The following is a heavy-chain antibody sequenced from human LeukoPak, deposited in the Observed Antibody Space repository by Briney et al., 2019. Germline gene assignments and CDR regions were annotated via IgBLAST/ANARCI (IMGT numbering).Heavy chain of an antibody. D-gene: IGHD5-24*01. CDR2: ISGSGGGT. Sequence: GASLRLSCAASGFTFSSYAMSWVRQAPRKGLEWVSAISGSGGGTYCADSVKGRFTISRDNSKNTLYLQMNSLRAEDTAVYYCAKDRGRDGYNYWLFGYWGQGTLVTVSS. J-gene: IGHJ4*02. V-gene: IGHV3-23*01. CDR3: AKDRGRDGYNYWLFGY. CDR1: GFTFSSYA.